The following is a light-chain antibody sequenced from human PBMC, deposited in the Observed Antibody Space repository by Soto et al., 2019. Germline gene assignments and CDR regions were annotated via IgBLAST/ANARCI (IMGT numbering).Light chain of an antibody. CDR2: GAS. V-gene: IGKV3-15*01. CDR3: QQYNSWPTLT. Sequence: EIVMTQSPATLSVSPGERATLSCRASQSVSSNLAWYQQKPGQAPRLLIYGASTRATGIPARFSGSGSGTEFTLTISSLQSEDFAVYYCQQYNSWPTLTFGGGTKVDI. J-gene: IGKJ4*01. CDR1: QSVSSN.